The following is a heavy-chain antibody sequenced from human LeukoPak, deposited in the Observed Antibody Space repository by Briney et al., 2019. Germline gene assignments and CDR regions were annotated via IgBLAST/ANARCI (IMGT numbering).Heavy chain of an antibody. CDR3: ARDGYCSGGSCGSGYNY. CDR1: GYTFTGYY. CDR2: INPNSGGT. Sequence: ASVKVSCKASGYTFTGYYMHWVRQAPGQGIEWMGWINPNSGGTNYAQKFQGRVTMTRDTSISTAYMELSRLRSDDTAVYYCARDGYCSGGSCGSGYNYWGQGTLVTVSS. D-gene: IGHD2-15*01. V-gene: IGHV1-2*02. J-gene: IGHJ4*02.